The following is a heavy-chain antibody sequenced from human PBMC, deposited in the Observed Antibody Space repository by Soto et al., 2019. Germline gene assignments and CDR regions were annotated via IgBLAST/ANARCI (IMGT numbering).Heavy chain of an antibody. J-gene: IGHJ4*02. D-gene: IGHD2-2*01. CDR3: ARDCARTSCSVWKL. CDR1: GFTFSNYA. Sequence: EVQLLESGGGLVQPGESLRLSCAASGFTFSNYAMTWVRQAPGKGLEWVSGITGSSETTYYADSVKGRFTISRDNSKNTVSLQMNGLRAEDSAVYDCARDCARTSCSVWKLWGQGTLVTVSP. CDR2: ITGSSETT. V-gene: IGHV3-23*01.